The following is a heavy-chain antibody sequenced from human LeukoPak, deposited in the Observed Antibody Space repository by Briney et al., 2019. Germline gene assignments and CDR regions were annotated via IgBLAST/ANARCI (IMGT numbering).Heavy chain of an antibody. J-gene: IGHJ5*02. CDR2: IIPIFGTA. CDR3: ARVWSGQGWFDP. Sequence: SVKVSCKASGGAFSSYAISWVRQAPGQGLEWMGGIIPIFGTANYAQKFQGRVTITTDESTSTAYMELSSLRSEDTAVYYRARVWSGQGWFDPWGQGTLVTVSS. CDR1: GGAFSSYA. D-gene: IGHD3-3*01. V-gene: IGHV1-69*05.